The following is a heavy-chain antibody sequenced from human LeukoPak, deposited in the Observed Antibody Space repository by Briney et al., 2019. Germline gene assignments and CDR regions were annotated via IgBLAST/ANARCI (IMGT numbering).Heavy chain of an antibody. CDR1: EFSLSSYS. CDR2: ISSSGRTV. D-gene: IGHD2-8*01. V-gene: IGHV3-48*01. Sequence: GGSLRLSCAASEFSLSSYSMDWFRQTPGKGLEWISYISSSGRTVYHADSVEGRFTVSRDNAKNALYLEMNDLRAEDSAVYYCARDINYCTPTLCHRNWFDPWGQGTLVTVSS. CDR3: ARDINYCTPTLCHRNWFDP. J-gene: IGHJ5*02.